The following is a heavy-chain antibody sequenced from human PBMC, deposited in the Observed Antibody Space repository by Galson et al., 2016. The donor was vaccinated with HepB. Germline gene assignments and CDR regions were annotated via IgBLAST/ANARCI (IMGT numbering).Heavy chain of an antibody. CDR2: IAGIGGAT. J-gene: IGHJ4*02. D-gene: IGHD2-2*01. V-gene: IGHV3-23*01. CDR1: GFTFKNFA. Sequence: SLRLSCAASGFTFKNFAMSWVRQAPGKGLEWVSAIAGIGGATYFADSVKGRFIISRDNSKNMLYLQMNSLKAEDTAVYYCAKTTTTVPAATDYIDCWGQGTLVTVSS. CDR3: AKTTTTVPAATDYIDC.